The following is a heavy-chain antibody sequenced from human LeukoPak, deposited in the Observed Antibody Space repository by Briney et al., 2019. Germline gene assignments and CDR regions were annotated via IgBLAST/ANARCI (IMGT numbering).Heavy chain of an antibody. CDR1: GGSIGTYY. D-gene: IGHD3-16*01. V-gene: IGHV4-59*01. CDR2: IYYSGST. Sequence: SETLSLTCTVSGGSIGTYYWSWIRQPPGKGLEWTAYIYYSGSTNYNPSLKSRVTISLDTSKNQFSLRLGSVTAADTAVYYCARNTLRTRAYFDYWGQGTLVTVSS. CDR3: ARNTLRTRAYFDY. J-gene: IGHJ4*02.